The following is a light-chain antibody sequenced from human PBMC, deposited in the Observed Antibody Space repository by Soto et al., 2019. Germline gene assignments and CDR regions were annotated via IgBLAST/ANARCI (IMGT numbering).Light chain of an antibody. J-gene: IGLJ1*01. V-gene: IGLV2-14*01. Sequence: QSALTQPDSVSGSPGQSITISCTGTSSDVGGYNYVSWYQQHPGKAPKLMIYDVSNRPSGVSNRFSGSKSGNTASLNISGLQAEDEADYSCSSYKSSSPLVVFGTGTKLTVL. CDR2: DVS. CDR3: SSYKSSSPLVV. CDR1: SSDVGGYNY.